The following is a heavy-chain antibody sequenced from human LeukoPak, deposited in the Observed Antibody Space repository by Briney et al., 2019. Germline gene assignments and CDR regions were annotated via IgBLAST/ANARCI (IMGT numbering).Heavy chain of an antibody. Sequence: PGGSLRLSCAASGFTFSSYAMSWVRQAPGKGLGWVSAISGSGGSTYYADSVKGRFTISRDNSKNTLYLQMNSLRAEDTAVYYCAKDRGGSSWLNWFDPWGQGTLVTVSS. D-gene: IGHD6-13*01. CDR2: ISGSGGST. V-gene: IGHV3-23*01. J-gene: IGHJ5*02. CDR1: GFTFSSYA. CDR3: AKDRGGSSWLNWFDP.